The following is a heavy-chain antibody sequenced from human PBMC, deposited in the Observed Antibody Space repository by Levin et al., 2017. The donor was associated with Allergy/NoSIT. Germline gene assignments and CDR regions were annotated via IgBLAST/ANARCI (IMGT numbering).Heavy chain of an antibody. CDR3: ARDRGRDYDFWSGRYTGRGNRPDALDI. CDR1: GGSISNDY. D-gene: IGHD3-3*01. V-gene: IGHV4-59*01. CDR2: IFYSGST. Sequence: SQTLSLTCTVSGGSISNDYWSWIRQPPGRRLEWIGYIFYSGSTKYNPTLQSRVTISVDTYKNQISLKLSSVTAADTAVYYCARDRGRDYDFWSGRYTGRGNRPDALDIWGRGTMVTVSS. J-gene: IGHJ3*02.